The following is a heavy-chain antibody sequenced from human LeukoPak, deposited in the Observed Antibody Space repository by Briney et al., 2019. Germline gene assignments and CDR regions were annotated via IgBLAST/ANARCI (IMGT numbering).Heavy chain of an antibody. CDR1: GGSISSGGYY. V-gene: IGHV4-31*03. CDR3: AREVEDGSGSSVDYFDY. D-gene: IGHD3-22*01. J-gene: IGHJ4*02. CDR2: IYYSGST. Sequence: PSQTLSLTCTVSGGSISSGGYYWSWIRQHPGKGLEWIGYIYYSGSTYYNPSLKSRVTISVDTSKNQFSLKLSSVTAADTAVYYCAREVEDGSGSSVDYFDYWGQGTLVTVSS.